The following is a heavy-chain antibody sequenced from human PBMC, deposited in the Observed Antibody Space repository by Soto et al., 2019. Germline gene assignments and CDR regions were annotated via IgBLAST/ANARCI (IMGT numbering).Heavy chain of an antibody. Sequence: EVQMLESGGGLVQPGGALRLSCAASGFTFSSHAMSWVRQAPGKGLEWILSMSAGSEGAYYADSVKGRFTISRDNSKNTLYLQMNNLRAEDTAVYYCARDLWWYLHWGRGTLVTVSS. CDR2: MSAGSEGA. J-gene: IGHJ4*02. CDR3: ARDLWWYLH. CDR1: GFTFSSHA. V-gene: IGHV3-23*01. D-gene: IGHD2-15*01.